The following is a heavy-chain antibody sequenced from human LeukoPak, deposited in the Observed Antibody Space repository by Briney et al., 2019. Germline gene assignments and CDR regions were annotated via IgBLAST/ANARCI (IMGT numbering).Heavy chain of an antibody. CDR1: GFTFEDYA. CDR2: ISWNSGSI. CDR3: AKEGSGTGFDY. Sequence: GGSLRLSCAASGFTFEDYAMHWVRQAPGKGLEWVSGISWNSGSIGYADSVKGRFTISRDNAKNSLYRQMNSLSSEDTALYYCAKEGSGTGFDYWGQGTLVSVSS. V-gene: IGHV3-9*01. D-gene: IGHD3-10*01. J-gene: IGHJ4*02.